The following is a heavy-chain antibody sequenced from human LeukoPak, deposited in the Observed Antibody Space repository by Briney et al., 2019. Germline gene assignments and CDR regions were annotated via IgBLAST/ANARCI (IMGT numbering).Heavy chain of an antibody. CDR1: GYRFTSYW. J-gene: IGHJ4*02. V-gene: IGHV5-51*01. CDR3: RVVLDNNWNPVYYDY. Sequence: GESLKISCKGSGYRFTSYWIDWVRQMPGKGLEWMGIIYPGDSDTRYSPSFQGQVTIAADKSISTAYLQWSSLKASDTAMYYCRVVLDNNWNPVYYDYWGQGTLVTVSS. CDR2: IYPGDSDT. D-gene: IGHD1-20*01.